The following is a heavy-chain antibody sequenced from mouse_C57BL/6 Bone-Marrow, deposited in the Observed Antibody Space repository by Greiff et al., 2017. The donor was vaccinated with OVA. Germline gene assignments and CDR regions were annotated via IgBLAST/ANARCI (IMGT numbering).Heavy chain of an antibody. J-gene: IGHJ3*01. D-gene: IGHD3-2*02. Sequence: LQLQQSGAELARPGASVKLSCKASGYTFTSYGISWVKQRTGQGLEWIGEIYPRSGNTYYNEKFKGKATLTADKSSSTAYMELRSLTSEDSAVYFCARQLRLRGWFAYWGQGTLVTVSA. V-gene: IGHV1-81*01. CDR2: IYPRSGNT. CDR1: GYTFTSYG. CDR3: ARQLRLRGWFAY.